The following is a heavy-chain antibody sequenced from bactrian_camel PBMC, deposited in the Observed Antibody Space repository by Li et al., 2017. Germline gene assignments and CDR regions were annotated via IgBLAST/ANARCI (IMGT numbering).Heavy chain of an antibody. CDR3: AGGGSCSALRFGY. CDR1: GQPYSSAC. D-gene: IGHD6*01. J-gene: IGHJ6*01. V-gene: IGHV3S53*01. CDR2: FDTDGTT. Sequence: HVQLVESGGDTVQAGGSLRLSCVASGQPYSSACVGWFREAPGKEREGIAGFDTDGTTTYAESVKGRFTISKAGAKNTVYLQMDNLKPEDTALYHCAGGGSCSALRFGYWAQGTQVTVS.